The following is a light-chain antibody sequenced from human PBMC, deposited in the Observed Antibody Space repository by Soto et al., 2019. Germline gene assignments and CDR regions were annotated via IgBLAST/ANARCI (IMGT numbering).Light chain of an antibody. V-gene: IGLV2-14*03. CDR3: SSFTSSMTNV. CDR1: SSDVGGYNS. CDR2: DVV. Sequence: QSVLTQPACVSGSPGESITISCTGTSSDVGGYNSVSWYQHHPGKAPKLILYDVVARHSGVSYRFSGSKSGNTASLTISGLQAADEADYFCSSFTSSMTNVFASGTKLTVL. J-gene: IGLJ1*01.